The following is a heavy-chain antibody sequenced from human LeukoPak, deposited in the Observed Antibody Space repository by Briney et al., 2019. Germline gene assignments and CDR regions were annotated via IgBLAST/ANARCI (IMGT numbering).Heavy chain of an antibody. CDR1: GYTFTSYD. D-gene: IGHD6-19*01. V-gene: IGHV1-8*03. CDR3: ARRAVDNSYYYYMDV. Sequence: GASVKVSCKASGYTFTSYDINWVRQVTGQGLKWMGWMNPKSGYAGYAQKFQGRVTITRNTSISTAYMEVSSLRYEDTAVYYCARRAVDNSYYYYMDVWGKGTTVTVSS. J-gene: IGHJ6*03. CDR2: MNPKSGYA.